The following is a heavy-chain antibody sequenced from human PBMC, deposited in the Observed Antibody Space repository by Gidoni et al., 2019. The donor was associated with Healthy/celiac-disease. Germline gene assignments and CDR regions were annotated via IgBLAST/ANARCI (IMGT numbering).Heavy chain of an antibody. D-gene: IGHD6-19*01. Sequence: QVQLQQWGAGLLKPSETLSLTCAVYGGSFSGYYWSWIRQPPGKGLEWIGEINHSGSTNYNPSLKSRVTISVDTSKNQFSLKLSSVTAADTAVYYCARAVAVAAHFDYWGQGTLVTVSS. CDR3: ARAVAVAAHFDY. V-gene: IGHV4-34*01. CDR1: GGSFSGYY. CDR2: INHSGST. J-gene: IGHJ4*02.